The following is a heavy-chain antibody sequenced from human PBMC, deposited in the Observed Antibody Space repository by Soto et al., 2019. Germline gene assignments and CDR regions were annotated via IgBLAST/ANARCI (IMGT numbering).Heavy chain of an antibody. V-gene: IGHV3-66*01. D-gene: IGHD3-22*01. CDR2: IYTDGTT. Sequence: EVQLVESGGGLVQPGGSLRLSCAVSGLTVNSNYMSWVRQAPGKGLEWVSVIYTDGTTYYRDSVKGRFTISRDNSKNTLYLQMTSLRAEDTAAYYCARAAGLFWGQGTLVSVSS. CDR1: GLTVNSNY. CDR3: ARAAGLF. J-gene: IGHJ4*02.